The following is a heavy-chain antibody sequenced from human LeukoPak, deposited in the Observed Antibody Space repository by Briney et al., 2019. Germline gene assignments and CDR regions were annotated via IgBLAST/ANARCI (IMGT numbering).Heavy chain of an antibody. V-gene: IGHV4-39*01. Sequence: SETLSLTCTVSGGSISSSSAYWGWIRQPPGTGLAWLGCIYYRKNTYYNPSLKSRVTISADTSKNQFSLTLGCVSATDTAVYYCASPRGFSYGYFDYWGQGTLVTVSS. CDR3: ASPRGFSYGYFDY. D-gene: IGHD5-18*01. CDR1: GGSISSSSAY. J-gene: IGHJ4*02. CDR2: IYYRKNT.